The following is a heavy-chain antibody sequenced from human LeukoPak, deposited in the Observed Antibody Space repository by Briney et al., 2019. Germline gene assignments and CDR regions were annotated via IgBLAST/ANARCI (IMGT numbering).Heavy chain of an antibody. Sequence: PSETLSLTCSVSGGSISNYYWSWIRQPPGKGLEWIGYIYYTGSTNYNSSLKSRVTMSVNTSKNQFSLKLSSVTAADTAVYYCARIAAAGFLGWFDPWGQGILVTVSS. J-gene: IGHJ5*02. D-gene: IGHD6-13*01. CDR2: IYYTGST. CDR3: ARIAAAGFLGWFDP. CDR1: GGSISNYY. V-gene: IGHV4-59*08.